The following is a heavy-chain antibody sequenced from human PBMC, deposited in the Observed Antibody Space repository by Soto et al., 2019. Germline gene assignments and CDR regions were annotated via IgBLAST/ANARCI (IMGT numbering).Heavy chain of an antibody. CDR3: ARGQITMVRGVIIRSPFDY. J-gene: IGHJ4*02. CDR1: GGSVSSGSYY. Sequence: KPSETLSLTCTVSGGSVSSGSYYWSWIRQPPGKGLEWIGYIYYSGSTNYNPSLKSRVTISVDTSKNQFSLKLSSVTAADTAVYYCARGQITMVRGVIIRSPFDYWGQGTLVTVSS. CDR2: IYYSGST. V-gene: IGHV4-61*01. D-gene: IGHD3-10*01.